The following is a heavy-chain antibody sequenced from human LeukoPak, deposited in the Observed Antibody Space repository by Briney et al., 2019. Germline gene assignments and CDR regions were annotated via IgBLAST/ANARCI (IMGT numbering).Heavy chain of an antibody. CDR3: ARDPNWGSIDY. Sequence: PGGSLRLSCAASGFIFSNYAMYWVRQAPGKGLEYVSAISSNGRNTYYGRSVKGRFTISRDNSKNTLFLQMGSLRPEDMAVYYCARDPNWGSIDYWGQGTLVTVAS. D-gene: IGHD7-27*01. J-gene: IGHJ4*02. CDR2: ISSNGRNT. V-gene: IGHV3-64*01. CDR1: GFIFSNYA.